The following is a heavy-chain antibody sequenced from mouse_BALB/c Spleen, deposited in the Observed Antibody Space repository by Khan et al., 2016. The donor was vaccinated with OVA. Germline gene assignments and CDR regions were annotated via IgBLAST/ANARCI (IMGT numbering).Heavy chain of an antibody. J-gene: IGHJ3*01. V-gene: IGHV1S34*01. CDR2: ISCYNGVI. Sequence: LVKTGASVKISCKASGYSLTGYYMHWVKQSHGKSLEWIGYISCYNGVISYNQKFKGKATFTVDTSSSTAYMQFNSLTSEDSAVDYCARGDYYGISSFAYWGQGTLVTVSA. D-gene: IGHD1-1*01. CDR1: GYSLTGYY. CDR3: ARGDYYGISSFAY.